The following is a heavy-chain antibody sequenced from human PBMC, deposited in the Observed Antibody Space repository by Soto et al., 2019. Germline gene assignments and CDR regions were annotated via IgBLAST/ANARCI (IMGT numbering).Heavy chain of an antibody. CDR1: GYSFTRYY. CDR2: ISAYNGNT. CDR3: ARGGQWDFLSDY. Sequence: XSVKVSCNASGYSFTRYYINLVRQAPGQGLEWMGWISAYNGNTHYEEKLQGRVTLTTDTSTSTAYMELRRLRSDDTAVYFCARGGQWDFLSDYWGQGTLVTVSS. V-gene: IGHV1-18*01. D-gene: IGHD1-26*01. J-gene: IGHJ4*02.